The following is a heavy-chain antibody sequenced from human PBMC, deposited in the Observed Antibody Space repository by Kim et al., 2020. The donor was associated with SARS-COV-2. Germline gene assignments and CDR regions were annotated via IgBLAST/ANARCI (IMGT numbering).Heavy chain of an antibody. V-gene: IGHV3-21*01. CDR3: ARYGGILWFGEPKRGFDP. CDR1: GFTFSSYS. Sequence: GSLRLSCAASGFTFSSYSRNWVRQAPGKWLEWVSSISSSSSYIYYADSVKGLFTISRDNANNSLYLQMNSLRAEDTAVYYCARYGGILWFGEPKRGFDP. D-gene: IGHD3-10*01. CDR2: ISSSSSYI. J-gene: IGHJ5*02.